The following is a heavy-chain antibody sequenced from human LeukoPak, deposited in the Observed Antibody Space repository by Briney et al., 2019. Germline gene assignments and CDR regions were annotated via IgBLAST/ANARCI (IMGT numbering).Heavy chain of an antibody. J-gene: IGHJ5*02. CDR1: GYTFTSYY. CDR2: INPSGGST. V-gene: IGHV1-46*01. Sequence: ASVTVSCKASGYTFTSYYMHWVRQAPGQGLEWMGIINPSGGSTSYAQKFQGRVTMTRDTSTSTVYMELSSLRSEDTAVYYCARDLQADNWFDPWGQGTLVTVSS. D-gene: IGHD6-19*01. CDR3: ARDLQADNWFDP.